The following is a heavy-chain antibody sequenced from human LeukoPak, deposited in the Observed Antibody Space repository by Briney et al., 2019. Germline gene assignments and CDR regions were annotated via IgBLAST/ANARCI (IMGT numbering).Heavy chain of an antibody. Sequence: SGGSLRLSCAASGFTFSSYVMSWVRQAPGKGLEWVSAISGSGGSTYYADSVKGRFTISRDNSKNTLYLQMNSLRAEDTAVYYCAKDRPIVVVPAAIGSGGQGTLVTVSS. D-gene: IGHD2-2*02. CDR2: ISGSGGST. J-gene: IGHJ4*02. CDR1: GFTFSSYV. CDR3: AKDRPIVVVPAAIGS. V-gene: IGHV3-23*01.